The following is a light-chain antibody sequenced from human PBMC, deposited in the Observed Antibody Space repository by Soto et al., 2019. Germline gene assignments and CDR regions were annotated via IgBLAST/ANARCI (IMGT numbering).Light chain of an antibody. CDR1: QSVLYSSNNENF. CDR3: QQYYSTPPT. J-gene: IGKJ1*01. Sequence: DIVMTQSPDSLAVSLGERATINCKSSQSVLYSSNNENFLAWYQQKPGQPPKLLIYWASSRESGVPDRFSGSGSGTDFTRPISSLQAEDVAVYYCQQYYSTPPTFGQGTKVAVK. V-gene: IGKV4-1*01. CDR2: WAS.